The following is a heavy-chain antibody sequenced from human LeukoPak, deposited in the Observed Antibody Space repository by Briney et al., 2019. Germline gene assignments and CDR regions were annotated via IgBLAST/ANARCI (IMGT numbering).Heavy chain of an antibody. Sequence: ASVKVSCKASGYTFTGYYLHWVRQAPGQGLEWMGWISPNTGGTNYAQKFQGRVTMTRETSISTAYMEVGRLRSDDTAVYYCARVFGVAARARRAFDYWGQGTLVTVSS. CDR2: ISPNTGGT. CDR3: ARVFGVAARARRAFDY. V-gene: IGHV1-2*02. D-gene: IGHD6-19*01. CDR1: GYTFTGYY. J-gene: IGHJ4*02.